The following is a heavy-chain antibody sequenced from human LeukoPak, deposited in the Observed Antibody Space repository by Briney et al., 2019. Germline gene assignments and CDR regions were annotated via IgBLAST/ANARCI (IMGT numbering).Heavy chain of an antibody. J-gene: IGHJ5*02. CDR3: ANAAYGSGSYWVWFDP. CDR1: GFTFSSYA. Sequence: GGSLRLSCAASGFTFSSYAMSWVRQAPGKGLEWVSAISGSGGSTYYADSVKGRFTISRDNSKNTLYLQMNSLRAEDTAVYYCANAAYGSGSYWVWFDPWGQGTLVTVSS. V-gene: IGHV3-23*01. D-gene: IGHD3-10*01. CDR2: ISGSGGST.